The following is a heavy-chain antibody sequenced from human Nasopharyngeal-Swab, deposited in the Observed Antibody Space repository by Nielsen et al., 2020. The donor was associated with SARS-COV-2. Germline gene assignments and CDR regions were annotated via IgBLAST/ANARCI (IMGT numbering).Heavy chain of an antibody. J-gene: IGHJ3*02. V-gene: IGHV3-30*04. D-gene: IGHD6-13*01. Sequence: GGSLRLSCAASGFTFSSYAMHWVRQAPGKGLEWVAVISYDGSNKYSADSVKGRFTISRDNSKNTLYLQMNSLRAEDTAVYYCAAEATGTDAFDIWGQGTMVTVSS. CDR3: AAEATGTDAFDI. CDR1: GFTFSSYA. CDR2: ISYDGSNK.